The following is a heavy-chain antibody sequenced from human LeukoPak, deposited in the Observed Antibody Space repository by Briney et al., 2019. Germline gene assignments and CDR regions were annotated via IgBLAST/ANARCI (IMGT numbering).Heavy chain of an antibody. CDR1: GFTFSNAW. V-gene: IGHV3-15*01. CDR3: TTLEGIAVAGPLLH. J-gene: IGHJ4*02. CDR2: IKSKTDGGTT. Sequence: PGGSLRLSCAASGFTFSNAWMSWVRQAPGKGLEWVGRIKSKTDGGTTDYAAHVKGRFTISRDDSKNTLYLQMNSLKTEDTAVYYCTTLEGIAVAGPLLHWGQGTLVTVSS. D-gene: IGHD6-19*01.